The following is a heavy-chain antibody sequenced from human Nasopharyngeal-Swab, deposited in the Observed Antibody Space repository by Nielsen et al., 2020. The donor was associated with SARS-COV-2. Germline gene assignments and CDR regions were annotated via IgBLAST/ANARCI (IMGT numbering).Heavy chain of an antibody. D-gene: IGHD2-2*01. J-gene: IGHJ4*02. V-gene: IGHV3-7*01. CDR2: IKQSGSGQ. Sequence: VRQMRGNGMEWVAHIKQSGSGQYYVDSVKGRFTISRDNAKNSLSLQMNSLRAEDTAVYYCARYCSTTSCPRGFDYWGQGTLVTVSS. CDR3: ARYCSTTSCPRGFDY.